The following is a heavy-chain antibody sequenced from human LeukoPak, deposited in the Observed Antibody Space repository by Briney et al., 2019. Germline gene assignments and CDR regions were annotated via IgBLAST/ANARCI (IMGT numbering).Heavy chain of an antibody. CDR1: GGSISSYY. CDR3: ARHDLDDAYYFDY. J-gene: IGHJ4*02. V-gene: IGHV4-59*08. Sequence: PSETLSLTCSVPGGSISSYYWSWIRQPPGKGLEWIGYIYYSGSINYNPSLKSRVTISVDTSKTQFSLKLSSVTAADTAVYYCARHDLDDAYYFDYWGQGTLVTVSS. D-gene: IGHD1-1*01. CDR2: IYYSGSI.